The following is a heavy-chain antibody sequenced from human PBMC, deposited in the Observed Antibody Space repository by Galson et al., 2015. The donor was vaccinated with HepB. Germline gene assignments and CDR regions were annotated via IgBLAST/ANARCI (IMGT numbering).Heavy chain of an antibody. D-gene: IGHD3-22*01. Sequence: CAISGDSVSSNSAAWNWIRQSPSRGLEWLGRTYYRSKWYNDYAVSVKSRITINPDTSKNQFSLQLNSVTPEDTAVYYCAREWYYYDSSGYYYGGSDYWGQGTLVTVSS. CDR3: AREWYYYDSSGYYYGGSDY. V-gene: IGHV6-1*01. J-gene: IGHJ4*02. CDR1: GDSVSSNSAA. CDR2: TYYRSKWYN.